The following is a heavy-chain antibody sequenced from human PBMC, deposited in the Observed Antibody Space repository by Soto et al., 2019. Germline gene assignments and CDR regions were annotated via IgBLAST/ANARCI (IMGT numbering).Heavy chain of an antibody. CDR2: VSASGSRT. CDR3: AKTPPRGDFLSAPDS. J-gene: IGHJ4*02. Sequence: VHLLESGGCLVPPGGSLRLSCAASGFSLSAYAMTWVRQAPGKGLEGVSTVSASGSRTYYATSVKGRFTVSGDSSNNTLYLHMNSLRAEDTAMYYCAKTPPRGDFLSAPDSWGQGTLVTVSS. D-gene: IGHD2-21*01. CDR1: GFSLSAYA. V-gene: IGHV3-23*01.